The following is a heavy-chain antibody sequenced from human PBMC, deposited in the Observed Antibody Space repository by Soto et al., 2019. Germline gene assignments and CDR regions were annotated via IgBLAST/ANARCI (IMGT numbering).Heavy chain of an antibody. CDR1: GYTFTNFG. CDR3: ARGGTPIDY. D-gene: IGHD3-16*01. J-gene: IGHJ4*02. Sequence: ASVKVSCKTSGYTFTNFGLSWVRQAPGQGLEWMGWISAYNGNTNYAQNFQGRVTMTTDTSTSTAYMELRSLRSDDTAVYYCARGGTPIDYSGPGTLVTVSS. V-gene: IGHV1-18*01. CDR2: ISAYNGNT.